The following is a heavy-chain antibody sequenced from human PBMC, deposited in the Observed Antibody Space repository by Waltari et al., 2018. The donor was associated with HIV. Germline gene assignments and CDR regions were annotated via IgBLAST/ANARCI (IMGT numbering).Heavy chain of an antibody. J-gene: IGHJ6*02. CDR2: INHSGST. Sequence: QVQLQQWGAGLLKPSETLSLTCAVYGGSFSGYYWSWIRQPPGKGLEWIGEINHSGSTNYNPSLKSRVTISVDTSKNQFSLKLSSVTAADTAVYYCARGDPKDAYYGSGSPREVYGMDVWGQGTTVTVSS. CDR1: GGSFSGYY. V-gene: IGHV4-34*01. D-gene: IGHD3-10*01. CDR3: ARGDPKDAYYGSGSPREVYGMDV.